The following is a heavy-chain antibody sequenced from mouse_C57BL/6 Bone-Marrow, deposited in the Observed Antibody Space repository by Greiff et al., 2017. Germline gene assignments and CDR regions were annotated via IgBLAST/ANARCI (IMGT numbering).Heavy chain of an antibody. D-gene: IGHD2-5*01. CDR2: IDPETGGT. Sequence: VQGVESGAELVRPGASVTLSCKASGYTFTDYEMHWVKQTPVHGLEWIGAIDPETGGTAYNQKFQGKAILTADKSSSTAYMELRSLTSEDSAVYYFTRVPLYSNYRAWFAYWGQGTLVTVSA. J-gene: IGHJ3*01. CDR3: TRVPLYSNYRAWFAY. CDR1: GYTFTDYE. V-gene: IGHV1-15*01.